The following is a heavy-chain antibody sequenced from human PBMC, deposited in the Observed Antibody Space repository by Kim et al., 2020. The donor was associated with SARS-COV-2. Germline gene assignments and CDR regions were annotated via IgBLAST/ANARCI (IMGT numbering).Heavy chain of an antibody. CDR2: IYHSGST. D-gene: IGHD1-26*01. J-gene: IGHJ4*02. CDR3: ARDIVGSYHDY. CDR1: GGSISSSNW. V-gene: IGHV4-4*02. Sequence: SETLSLTCAVSGGSISSSNWWSWVRQPPGKGLEWIGEIYHSGSTNYNPSLKSRVTISVDKSKNKFSLKLSSVTAADTAVYYCARDIVGSYHDYWGQGTLVTVSP.